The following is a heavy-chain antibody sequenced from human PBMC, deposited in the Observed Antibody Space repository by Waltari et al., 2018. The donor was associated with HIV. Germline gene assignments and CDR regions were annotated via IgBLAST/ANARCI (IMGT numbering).Heavy chain of an antibody. Sequence: EVQLVESGGGLVKPGGSLRLSCAASGFTFSDYYMNWVRQAPGKWLEWVSSISTSSSYIYYSDSVKGRFTISRDNAKNSLYLQMNSLRAEDTAVYYCARGGLGRYSSSWGTYWGQGTLVTVSS. V-gene: IGHV3-21*01. D-gene: IGHD6-13*01. CDR2: ISTSSSYI. J-gene: IGHJ4*02. CDR1: GFTFSDYY. CDR3: ARGGLGRYSSSWGTY.